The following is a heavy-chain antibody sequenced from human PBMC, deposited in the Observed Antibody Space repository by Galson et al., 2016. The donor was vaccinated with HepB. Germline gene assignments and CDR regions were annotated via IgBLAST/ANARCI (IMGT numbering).Heavy chain of an antibody. CDR3: ARINFGEDY. V-gene: IGHV3-53*01. Sequence: LRLSCAASGFIVSSNYINWVRQAPGKGLEWVSAIYSSGETYYADSVKGRFTISRDNSKNTVYLQMNSLRADDTAMYYCARINFGEDYWGQGTLVTVSS. D-gene: IGHD4-17*01. CDR2: IYSSGET. J-gene: IGHJ4*02. CDR1: GFIVSSNY.